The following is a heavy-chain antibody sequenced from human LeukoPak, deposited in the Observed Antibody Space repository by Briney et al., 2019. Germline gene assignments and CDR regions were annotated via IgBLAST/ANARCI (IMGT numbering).Heavy chain of an antibody. CDR1: GFTFSDYW. D-gene: IGHD2-2*01. J-gene: IGHJ4*02. CDR2: INSDGSTT. Sequence: PGGSLRLSCAASGFTFSDYWMHWVRQAPGKGLVWVSRINSDGSTTNYADSVKGRSTISRDNAKDTLYLQMNSLRAEDTAVYYCWVPATAGEADYWGQGTLVTVSS. V-gene: IGHV3-74*01. CDR3: WVPATAGEADY.